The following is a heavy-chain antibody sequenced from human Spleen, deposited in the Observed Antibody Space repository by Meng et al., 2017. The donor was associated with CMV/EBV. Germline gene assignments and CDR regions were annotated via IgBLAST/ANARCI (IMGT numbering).Heavy chain of an antibody. J-gene: IGHJ5*02. D-gene: IGHD4-17*01. CDR1: GFTFSSNA. CDR3: AKESVGGFDP. CDR2: ISWNSDNR. Sequence: SLKISCAASGFTFSSNAMSWVRQAPGKGLEWVSGISWNSDNRGYADSVKGRFTISRDNTKNSLYLQMNSLRAEDTALYYCAKESVGGFDPWGQGTLVTVSS. V-gene: IGHV3-9*01.